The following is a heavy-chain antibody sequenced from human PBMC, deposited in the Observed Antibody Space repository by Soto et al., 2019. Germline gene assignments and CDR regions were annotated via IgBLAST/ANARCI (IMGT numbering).Heavy chain of an antibody. CDR3: ARSGGAYSPFDY. J-gene: IGHJ4*02. Sequence: QVQLVESGGGVVQPGRSLRLSCVASGFTFNNYAMHWVRQAPGKGLEWVAVISYDGSNKYYADSVKGRFSISRDNSKNTLYLQLNSLRAEDTIVFHCARSGGAYSPFDYWGQGTLVTVSS. CDR2: ISYDGSNK. CDR1: GFTFNNYA. D-gene: IGHD2-15*01. V-gene: IGHV3-30-3*01.